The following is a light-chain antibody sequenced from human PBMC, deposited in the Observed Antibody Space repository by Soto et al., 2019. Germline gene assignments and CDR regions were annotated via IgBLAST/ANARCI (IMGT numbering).Light chain of an antibody. Sequence: QSALTQPASVSGSPGQSITISCTGTSSDVGDYNLVSWYQQFPGKAPKLIIYEVSRRPSGVSNRFSGSKSGNTASLTISGLHDEDEGDYYCCSYGSSFTFDVFGGGTKVTVL. CDR2: EVS. CDR1: SSDVGDYNL. CDR3: CSYGSSFTFDV. J-gene: IGLJ2*01. V-gene: IGLV2-23*02.